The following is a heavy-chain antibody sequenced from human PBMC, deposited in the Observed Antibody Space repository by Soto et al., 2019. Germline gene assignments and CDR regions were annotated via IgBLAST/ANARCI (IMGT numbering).Heavy chain of an antibody. Sequence: PGESLKISCKGSGYSFTRYWIGWVRQMPGKGLEWMGIIYPGDPDTRYSPSFQGQVTISADKSISTAYLQWSSLKASDTAMYYCATEGSGSYYAFDIWGQGAMVTVSS. CDR2: IYPGDPDT. V-gene: IGHV5-51*01. CDR1: GYSFTRYW. D-gene: IGHD3-10*01. J-gene: IGHJ3*02. CDR3: ATEGSGSYYAFDI.